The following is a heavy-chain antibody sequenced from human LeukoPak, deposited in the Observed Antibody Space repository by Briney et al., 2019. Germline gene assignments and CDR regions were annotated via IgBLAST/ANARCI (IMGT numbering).Heavy chain of an antibody. CDR3: ARGVQAAGYYFDY. D-gene: IGHD6-13*01. CDR2: IYYSGST. Sequence: SETLSLTCTVSGGSISSYYWSWIRQPPGKGLEWIGYIYYSGSTNYNPSLKSRVTTSVDTSNNQFSLKLSSVTAADTAVYYCARGVQAAGYYFDYWGQGTLVTVSS. J-gene: IGHJ4*02. V-gene: IGHV4-59*12. CDR1: GGSISSYY.